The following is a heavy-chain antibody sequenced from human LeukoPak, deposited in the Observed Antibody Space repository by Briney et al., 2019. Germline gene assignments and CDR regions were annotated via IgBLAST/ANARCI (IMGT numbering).Heavy chain of an antibody. J-gene: IGHJ5*02. D-gene: IGHD3-3*01. CDR2: IYTSGST. V-gene: IGHV4-4*07. CDR3: ARDFADDFWTMYNWFDP. Sequence: SETLSLTCTVSGGSISSYYRSWIRQPAGKGLEWIGRIYTSGSTNYNPSLKSRVTMSVDTSKNQFSLKLSSVTAADTAVYYCARDFADDFWTMYNWFDPWGQGTLVTVSS. CDR1: GGSISSYY.